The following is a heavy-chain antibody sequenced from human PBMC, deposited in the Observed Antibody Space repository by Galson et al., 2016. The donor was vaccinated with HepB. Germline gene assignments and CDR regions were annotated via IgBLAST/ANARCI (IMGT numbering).Heavy chain of an antibody. Sequence: SLRLSCAASGFTFSNYSMNWVRQAPGQGLGWVSSISSSSTYIYYSESVKGRFILSRDNAKNSLYLLMNSLRAEDTAVYYCARGVRFLEGLSNWFDPWGQGTLVTVSS. CDR3: ARGVRFLEGLSNWFDP. CDR1: GFTFSNYS. V-gene: IGHV3-21*01. CDR2: ISSSSTYI. D-gene: IGHD3-3*01. J-gene: IGHJ5*02.